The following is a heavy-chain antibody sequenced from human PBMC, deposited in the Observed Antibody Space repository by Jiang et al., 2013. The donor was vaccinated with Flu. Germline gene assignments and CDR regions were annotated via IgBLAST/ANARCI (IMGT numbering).Heavy chain of an antibody. Sequence: AVSVKSRITINPDTSKNQFSLQLNSVTPEDTAVYYCASESEHGGGSFTYWGQGTLVTVSS. J-gene: IGHJ4*02. V-gene: IGHV6-1*01. CDR3: ASESEHGGGSFTY. D-gene: IGHD1-26*01.